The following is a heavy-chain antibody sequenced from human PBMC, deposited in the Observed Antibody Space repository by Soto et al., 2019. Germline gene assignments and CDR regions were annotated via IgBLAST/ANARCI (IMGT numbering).Heavy chain of an antibody. CDR1: GFTFDDYA. D-gene: IGHD6-13*01. CDR3: AKGNMEQLVPHFDY. J-gene: IGHJ4*02. CDR2: ISWNSGSI. V-gene: IGHV3-9*01. Sequence: EVQLVESGGGLVQPGRSLRLSCAASGFTFDDYAMHWVRQAPGKGLEWVSGISWNSGSIGYADSVKGRFTISRDNAKNSLYLQMNSLRAEDTALYYCAKGNMEQLVPHFDYWGQGTLVTVSS.